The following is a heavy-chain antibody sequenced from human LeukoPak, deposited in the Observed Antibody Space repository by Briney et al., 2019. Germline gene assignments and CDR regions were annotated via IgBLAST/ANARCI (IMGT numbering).Heavy chain of an antibody. CDR3: ATYRQVLLPFES. D-gene: IGHD2-8*02. J-gene: IGHJ4*02. Sequence: GGSLRLSCAASGFTFSTFAMIWVRQPPGRGLEWVSSIFPSGGEIHYADSVRGRFTISRDNSKSTLSLQMNSLRAEDTAIYYCATYRQVLLPFESWGQGTLVTVSS. CDR1: GFTFSTFA. V-gene: IGHV3-23*01. CDR2: IFPSGGEI.